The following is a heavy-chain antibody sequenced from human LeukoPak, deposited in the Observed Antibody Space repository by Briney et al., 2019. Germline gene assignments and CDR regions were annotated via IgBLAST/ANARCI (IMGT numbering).Heavy chain of an antibody. Sequence: GGSLRLSCAASGFTFSTYGMHWVRQAPGKGLECVAGIWEDGSNIYYADSVKCRFIISRDNSKNTLYLQMNSLRAEDTAVYYCARAGYNSGWYEYWGQGTLVTVSS. D-gene: IGHD6-19*01. J-gene: IGHJ4*02. CDR2: IWEDGSNI. CDR3: ARAGYNSGWYEY. V-gene: IGHV3-33*01. CDR1: GFTFSTYG.